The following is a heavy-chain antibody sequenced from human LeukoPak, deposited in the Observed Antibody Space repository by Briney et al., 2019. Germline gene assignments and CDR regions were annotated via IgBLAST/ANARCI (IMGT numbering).Heavy chain of an antibody. Sequence: GGSLRLSCAASGFTFSSYAMHWVRQAPGKGLEWVAVISYDGSNKYYADSVKGRFTISRDNSKHTLYLQMNSLRAEDTAVYYCARDGYSSGPFDYWGQGTLVTVSS. CDR3: ARDGYSSGPFDY. D-gene: IGHD6-19*01. CDR2: ISYDGSNK. V-gene: IGHV3-30-3*01. CDR1: GFTFSSYA. J-gene: IGHJ4*02.